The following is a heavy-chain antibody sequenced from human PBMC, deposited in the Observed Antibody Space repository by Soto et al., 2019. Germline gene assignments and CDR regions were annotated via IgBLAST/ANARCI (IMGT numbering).Heavy chain of an antibody. CDR2: IGISSSTK. Sequence: GGSLRLSCAGSGFTFSSYAMSWVRQAPGKGLEWVSYIGISSSTKYYADSVKGRFTISRDNAKNSLYLQMNGLRAEDTAVYYCAREYGILNWFAPWGQGTLVTVSS. CDR3: AREYGILNWFAP. V-gene: IGHV3-48*01. J-gene: IGHJ5*02. CDR1: GFTFSSYA. D-gene: IGHD3-3*02.